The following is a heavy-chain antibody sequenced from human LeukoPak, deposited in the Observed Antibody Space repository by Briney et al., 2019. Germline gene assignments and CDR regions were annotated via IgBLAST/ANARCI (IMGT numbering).Heavy chain of an antibody. J-gene: IGHJ4*02. Sequence: ASVKVSCKASGGTFSSYAISWVRQAPGQGLEWMGRIIPILGIANYAQKLQGRVTMTTDTSTSTAYMELRSLRSDDTAVYYCARAEGYFVSESDFDYWGQGTLVTVSS. CDR2: IIPILGIA. D-gene: IGHD3-22*01. CDR1: GGTFSSYA. V-gene: IGHV1-69*04. CDR3: ARAEGYFVSESDFDY.